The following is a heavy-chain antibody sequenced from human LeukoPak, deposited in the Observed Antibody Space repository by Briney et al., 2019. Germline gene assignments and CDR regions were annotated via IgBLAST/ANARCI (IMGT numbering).Heavy chain of an antibody. CDR3: ARAYGSGTQRWFDP. D-gene: IGHD3-10*01. CDR1: GGSFSGYY. J-gene: IGHJ5*02. Sequence: SETLSLTCAVYGGSFSGYYWSWIRQPPGKGLEWFGEINHSGSTNYNPSLKSRVTISVDTSKNQFSLKLSSVTAADTAVYYCARAYGSGTQRWFDPWGQGTLVTVSS. V-gene: IGHV4-34*01. CDR2: INHSGST.